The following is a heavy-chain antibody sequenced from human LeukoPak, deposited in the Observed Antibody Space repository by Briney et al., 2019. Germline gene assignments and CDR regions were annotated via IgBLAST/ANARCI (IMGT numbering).Heavy chain of an antibody. Sequence: GGSLRLSRAASGFTFSNAWMSWVRQAPGKGLEWVSAISGSGGSTYYADSVKGRFTISRDNSKNTLYLQMNSLRAEDTAVYYCAKGEQLVQAFDIWGQGTMVTVSS. D-gene: IGHD6-6*01. CDR2: ISGSGGST. CDR3: AKGEQLVQAFDI. J-gene: IGHJ3*02. CDR1: GFTFSNAW. V-gene: IGHV3-23*01.